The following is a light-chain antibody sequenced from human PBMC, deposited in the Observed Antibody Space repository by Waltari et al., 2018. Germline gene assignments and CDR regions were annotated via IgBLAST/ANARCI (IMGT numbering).Light chain of an antibody. Sequence: QSALTQPPSVSGSPGQSVTISCTGTSSDVDNYNRVSWYQQPPGTPPKLLIYEARNRPSGVPDRFSGSKSGDTASLTISGLQAEDEADYYCTLHTTTTTVFGGGTKVTVL. V-gene: IGLV2-18*01. J-gene: IGLJ2*01. CDR2: EAR. CDR3: TLHTTTTTV. CDR1: SSDVDNYNR.